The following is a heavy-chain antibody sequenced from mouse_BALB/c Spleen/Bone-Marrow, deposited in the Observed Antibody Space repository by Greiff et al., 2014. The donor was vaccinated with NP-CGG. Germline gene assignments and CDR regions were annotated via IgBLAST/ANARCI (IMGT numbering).Heavy chain of an antibody. CDR1: GDSITSGY. Sequence: EVQLQQSGPSLVKPSQTLSLTCSVTGDSITSGYWNWIRKFPGNKLEYMGYISHSGSTYYNPSLKSRISITRDTSKNQYYLQLNSVTTEDTATYYGARGGYRYDVGYATDYWGQGTSVTVSS. V-gene: IGHV3-8*02. J-gene: IGHJ4*01. CDR3: ARGGYRYDVGYATDY. CDR2: ISHSGST. D-gene: IGHD2-14*01.